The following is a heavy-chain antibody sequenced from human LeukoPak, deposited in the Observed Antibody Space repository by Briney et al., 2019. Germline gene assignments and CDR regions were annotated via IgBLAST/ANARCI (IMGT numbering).Heavy chain of an antibody. D-gene: IGHD2-15*01. J-gene: IGHJ4*02. CDR1: GGSFSGYY. V-gene: IGHV4-34*01. Sequence: SETLSLTCAVYGGSFSGYYWSWIRQPPGKGLEWIGEINHSGSTNYNPSLKSRVTISVDTSKNQISLKLSSVTAADTAVYYCASPGEYCSGGSCYPQFDYWGQGTLVTVSS. CDR2: INHSGST. CDR3: ASPGEYCSGGSCYPQFDY.